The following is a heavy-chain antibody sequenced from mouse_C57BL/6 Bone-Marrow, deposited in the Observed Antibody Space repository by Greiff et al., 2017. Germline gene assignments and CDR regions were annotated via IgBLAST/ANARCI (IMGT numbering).Heavy chain of an antibody. J-gene: IGHJ3*01. CDR1: GFNIKDDD. Sequence: VQLQQSGAELVRPGASVKLSCTASGFNIKDDDMHWVKQRPEQGLEWIGWIDPENGDTEYASKLQGKATITVDTASNTAYLQLSILTSEDTAVYYCTRIAFWGRGTLITVTA. CDR3: TRIAF. V-gene: IGHV14-4*01. CDR2: IDPENGDT.